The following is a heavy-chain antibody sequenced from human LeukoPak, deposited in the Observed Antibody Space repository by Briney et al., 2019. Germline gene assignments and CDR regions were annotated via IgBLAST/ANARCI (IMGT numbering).Heavy chain of an antibody. CDR1: GFIFSYYS. Sequence: GGSLRLSCAASGFIFSYYSMNWVRQAPGQGLEWVSSINSNSNYMSYADSVKGRFTISRDNAKNSLYLQMTSLRAEDTAVYYCARGEFEAFDMWGQGTMVTVSS. V-gene: IGHV3-21*01. CDR3: ARGEFEAFDM. CDR2: INSNSNYM. J-gene: IGHJ3*02. D-gene: IGHD3-16*01.